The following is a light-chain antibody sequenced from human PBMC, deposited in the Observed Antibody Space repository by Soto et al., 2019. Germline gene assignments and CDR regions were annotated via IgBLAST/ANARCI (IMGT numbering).Light chain of an antibody. CDR2: KAS. V-gene: IGKV1-5*03. CDR1: QSISSW. J-gene: IGKJ4*01. Sequence: QMTQSPSTLSASVGDRVTITCRASQSISSWLAWYQRKPGKAPKLLIYKASSLESGVPSRFSGSGSGTEFTLTISCLQPDDFATYYCQQYNSYSALTFGGGTKVDIK. CDR3: QQYNSYSALT.